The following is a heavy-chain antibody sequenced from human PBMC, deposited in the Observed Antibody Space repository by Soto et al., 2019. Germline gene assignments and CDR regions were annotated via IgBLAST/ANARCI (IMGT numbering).Heavy chain of an antibody. Sequence: PSETLSLTCAVSGGSISSSNWWSWVRQPPGKGLEWVGEIYHSGSTNYNPSLKSRVTISVDKSKNQFSLKLSSVTAADTAVYYCARRDLNRTYDSSGYLYYWGQGTLVTVSS. CDR2: IYHSGST. CDR1: GGSISSSNW. D-gene: IGHD3-22*01. V-gene: IGHV4-4*02. CDR3: ARRDLNRTYDSSGYLYY. J-gene: IGHJ4*02.